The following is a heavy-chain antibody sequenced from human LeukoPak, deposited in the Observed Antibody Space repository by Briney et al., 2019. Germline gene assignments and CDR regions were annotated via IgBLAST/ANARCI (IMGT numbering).Heavy chain of an antibody. V-gene: IGHV4-61*02. J-gene: IGHJ4*02. CDR2: IYTSGST. Sequence: PSETLSLTCTVSGGSISSGSYYWSWIRPPDGKGLEWIGRIYTSGSTNYNPSLKSRVTISVDTSKNQFSLKLSSVTAADTAVYYCARRNRGRSIYYFDYWGQGTLVTVSS. D-gene: IGHD3-10*01. CDR1: GGSISSGSYY. CDR3: ARRNRGRSIYYFDY.